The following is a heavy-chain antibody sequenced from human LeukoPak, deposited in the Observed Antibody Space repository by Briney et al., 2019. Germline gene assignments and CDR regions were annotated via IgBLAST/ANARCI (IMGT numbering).Heavy chain of an antibody. Sequence: GASVKVSCKASGYTFTSYGISWMRQAPGQGLEWMGIINPSGGSTSYAQKFQGRVTMTRDTSTSTVYMELSSLRSEDTAVYYCARSSLNYYYDSSGYYGEPDSFDYWGQGTLVTVSS. D-gene: IGHD3-22*01. V-gene: IGHV1-46*01. CDR1: GYTFTSYG. J-gene: IGHJ4*02. CDR2: INPSGGST. CDR3: ARSSLNYYYDSSGYYGEPDSFDY.